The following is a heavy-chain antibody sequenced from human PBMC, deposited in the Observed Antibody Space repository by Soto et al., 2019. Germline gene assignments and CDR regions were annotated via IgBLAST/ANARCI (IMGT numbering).Heavy chain of an antibody. J-gene: IGHJ3*02. D-gene: IGHD1-26*01. CDR1: GYTFTSYD. CDR2: ISGYNGNT. CDR3: ARRPWENSDAFDI. Sequence: QVQLVQSGAAVKKPGASVKVSCKASGYTFTSYDISWVRQAPGQGLEWMGWISGYNGNTNYAQKLQGRDTMTTDTSTSTAYMELRSLTSDDAAVYYCARRPWENSDAFDIWGQGTMVTVSS. V-gene: IGHV1-18*04.